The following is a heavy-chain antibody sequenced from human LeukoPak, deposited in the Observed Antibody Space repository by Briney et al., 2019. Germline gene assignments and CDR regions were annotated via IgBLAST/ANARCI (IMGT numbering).Heavy chain of an antibody. D-gene: IGHD1-26*01. Sequence: SVKVSCKASGGTFSSYAISWVRQAPGQGLEWMGRIIPIFGTANYPQKFQGRVTITTDESTSTAYMELSSLRSEDTAVYYCARDSLNSGSYSVDYYMDVWGKGTTVTVSS. CDR1: GGTFSSYA. J-gene: IGHJ6*03. V-gene: IGHV1-69*05. CDR3: ARDSLNSGSYSVDYYMDV. CDR2: IIPIFGTA.